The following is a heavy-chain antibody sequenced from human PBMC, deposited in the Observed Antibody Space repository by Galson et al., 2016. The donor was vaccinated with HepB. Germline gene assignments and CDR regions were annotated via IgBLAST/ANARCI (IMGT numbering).Heavy chain of an antibody. D-gene: IGHD4-17*01. CDR1: GDSIISDSYHY. V-gene: IGHV4-61*02. CDR2: IYTTGST. Sequence: TLSLTCIVSGDSIISDSYHYWSWIRQPVGKGLEWVGLIYTTGSTSYNPSLKSRITISLDTSQNHFSLRLTSVTAADNAFYFCARETTVSPSVDYFDSWGQGALVTVSS. J-gene: IGHJ4*02. CDR3: ARETTVSPSVDYFDS.